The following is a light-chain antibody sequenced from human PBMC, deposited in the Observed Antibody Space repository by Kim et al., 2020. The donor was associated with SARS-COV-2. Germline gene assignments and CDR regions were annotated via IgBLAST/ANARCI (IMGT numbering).Light chain of an antibody. J-gene: IGLJ2*01. CDR1: NIGSRR. CDR2: YDS. V-gene: IGLV3-21*04. CDR3: QVWDSRSDPHVV. Sequence: PGKTASSTRGGNNIGSRRVHWYQQKRGQAPVLVIYYDSDRPSGIPERFSGSNSGNTATLTISRVEAGDEADYYCQVWDSRSDPHVVFGGGTQLTVL.